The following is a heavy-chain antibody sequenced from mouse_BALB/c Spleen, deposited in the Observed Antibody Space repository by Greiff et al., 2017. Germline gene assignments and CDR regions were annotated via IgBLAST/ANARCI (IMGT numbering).Heavy chain of an antibody. J-gene: IGHJ1*01. CDR2: IWAGGST. Sequence: VMLVESGPGLVAPSQSLSITCTVSGFSLTSYGVHWVRQPPGKGLEWLGVIWAGGSTNYNSALMSRLSISKDNSKSQVFLKMNSLQTDDTAMYYCARDRGILQGYFDVWGAGTTVTVSS. CDR3: ARDRGILQGYFDV. D-gene: IGHD1-1*01. CDR1: GFSLTSYG. V-gene: IGHV2-9*02.